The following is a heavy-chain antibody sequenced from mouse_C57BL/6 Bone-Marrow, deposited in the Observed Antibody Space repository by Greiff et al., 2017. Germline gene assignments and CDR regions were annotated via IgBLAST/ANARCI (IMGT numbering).Heavy chain of an antibody. CDR1: GYTFPSYC. Sequence: VQLQQPGTELVKPGASVKLSCKASGYTFPSYCMHWVKQRPGQGLEWIGHINPSSGGTNYTAKFQSKATLTADNSSSTAYMQLSSLTSEDSAVYYCARLVTIDYWGQGTPVTVSA. D-gene: IGHD2-1*01. J-gene: IGHJ3*01. V-gene: IGHV1-53*01. CDR2: INPSSGGT. CDR3: ARLVTIDY.